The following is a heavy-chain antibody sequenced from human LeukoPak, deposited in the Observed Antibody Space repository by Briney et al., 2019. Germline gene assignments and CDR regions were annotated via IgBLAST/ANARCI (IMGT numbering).Heavy chain of an antibody. Sequence: PGGSLRLSCAASGFTSSSYSMNWVRQAPGKGLEWVSSISSSSSYIYYADSVKGRFTISRDNAKNSLYLQMNSLRAEDTAVYYCARDHDILTGYYPDFDYWGQGTLVTVSS. D-gene: IGHD3-9*01. CDR1: GFTSSSYS. V-gene: IGHV3-21*01. J-gene: IGHJ4*02. CDR2: ISSSSSYI. CDR3: ARDHDILTGYYPDFDY.